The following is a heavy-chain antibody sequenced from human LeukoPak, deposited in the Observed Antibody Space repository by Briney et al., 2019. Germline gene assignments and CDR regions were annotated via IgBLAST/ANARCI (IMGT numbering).Heavy chain of an antibody. CDR2: IRSEMYGETA. J-gene: IGHJ4*02. D-gene: IGHD5-12*01. V-gene: IGHV3-49*04. CDR3: VRDGRGYSTAYFDS. CDR1: GFTFSSYA. Sequence: GGSLRLSCAASGFTFSSYAIHWVRQAPGKGLEWVSFIRSEMYGETADYAASVKGRFTISRDDSNSITYLQMNSLKTEDTAVYHCVRDGRGYSTAYFDSWGLGALVTVSS.